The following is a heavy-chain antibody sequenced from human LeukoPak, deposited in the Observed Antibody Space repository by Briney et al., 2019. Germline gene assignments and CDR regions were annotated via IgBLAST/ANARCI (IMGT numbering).Heavy chain of an antibody. Sequence: GGSLRLSCAASGFTVSSNYMNWVRQAPGKGLEWVSTITTSDGNTYYADSVKGRLTVSRDNSKNTLFLQMNSLRAEDTAVYYCAKDGGLWVSAHWGDSWGRGTLVTVSS. J-gene: IGHJ4*02. CDR1: GFTVSSNY. CDR3: AKDGGLWVSAHWGDS. D-gene: IGHD7-27*01. CDR2: ITTSDGNT. V-gene: IGHV3-23*01.